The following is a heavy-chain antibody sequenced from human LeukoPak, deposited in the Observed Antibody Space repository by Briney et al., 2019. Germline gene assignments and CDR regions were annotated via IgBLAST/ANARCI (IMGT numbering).Heavy chain of an antibody. CDR3: ARALPEAFDI. CDR1: GGTFSSYA. J-gene: IGHJ3*02. V-gene: IGHV1-69*05. CDR2: IIPIFGTA. Sequence: SVKVSCKASGGTFSSYAISWVRQAPGQGLGWMGGIIPIFGTANYAQKFQGRVTITTDESTSTAYMELSSLRSEDTPVYYCARALPEAFDIWGQGTMVTVSS.